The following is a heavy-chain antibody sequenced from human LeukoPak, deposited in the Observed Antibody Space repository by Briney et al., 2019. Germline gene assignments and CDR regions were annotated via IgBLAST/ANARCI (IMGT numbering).Heavy chain of an antibody. CDR2: IGLRSGST. CDR3: ARDRGYCTNGVCSPPNFDY. J-gene: IGHJ4*02. D-gene: IGHD2-8*01. CDR1: GFTFTNYA. Sequence: GGSLGLSCAASGFTFTNYAMTWVRQAPGKGLEWVSAIGLRSGSTYYADSVKGRFTISRDNSKNTLYLQMNSLRAEDTAVYYCARDRGYCTNGVCSPPNFDYWGQGTLVTVSS. V-gene: IGHV3-23*01.